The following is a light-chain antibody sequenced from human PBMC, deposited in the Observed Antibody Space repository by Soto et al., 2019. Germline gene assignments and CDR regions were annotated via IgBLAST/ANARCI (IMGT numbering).Light chain of an antibody. J-gene: IGKJ1*01. V-gene: IGKV3-15*01. CDR1: QSVSSN. CDR2: GAS. CDR3: QQYGSSLWT. Sequence: EIVMTQSSAALSVSQGERATLSCRASQSVSSNLAWYQQKPGQAPRLLIYGASTRATGIPARFSGSGSGTEFTLTISSLQSEDFAVYYCQQYGSSLWTFGQVTKAAI.